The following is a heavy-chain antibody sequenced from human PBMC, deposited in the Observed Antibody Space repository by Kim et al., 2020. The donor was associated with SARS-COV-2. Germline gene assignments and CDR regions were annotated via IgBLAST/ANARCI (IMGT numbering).Heavy chain of an antibody. CDR2: HSGST. J-gene: IGHJ3*02. CDR3: ARRRAFDI. Sequence: HSGSTNYNPSLKSRVTISIDTSRNQFSLKLSSVTAADTAVYYCARRRAFDIWGQGTMVTVSS. V-gene: IGHV4-34*01.